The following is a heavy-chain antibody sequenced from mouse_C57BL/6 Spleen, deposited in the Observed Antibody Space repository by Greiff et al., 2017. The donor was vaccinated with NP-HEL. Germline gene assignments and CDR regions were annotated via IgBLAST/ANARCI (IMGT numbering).Heavy chain of an antibody. D-gene: IGHD2-3*01. V-gene: IGHV1-15*01. Sequence: QVQLQQSGAELVRPGASVTLSCKASGYTFTDYEMHWVKQTPVHGLEWIGAIDPETGGTAYNQKFKGKAILTADKSSSTAYMELRSLTSEDSAVYYCTRWRLLKAMDYWGQGTSVTVSS. CDR2: IDPETGGT. J-gene: IGHJ4*01. CDR1: GYTFTDYE. CDR3: TRWRLLKAMDY.